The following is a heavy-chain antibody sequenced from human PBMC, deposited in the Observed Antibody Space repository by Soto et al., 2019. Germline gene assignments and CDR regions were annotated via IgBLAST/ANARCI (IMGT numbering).Heavy chain of an antibody. CDR2: INPNSGGT. D-gene: IGHD6-19*01. J-gene: IGHJ4*02. CDR1: GYTFTGYY. V-gene: IGHV1-2*02. CDR3: AREVVAVAGTVGYFDY. Sequence: AASVKVSCKASGYTFTGYYMHWVRQAPGQGLEWMGWINPNSGGTNYAQKFQGRVTMTRDTSISTAYMELSRLRSDDTAVYYCAREVVAVAGTVGYFDYWGQGTLVTVSS.